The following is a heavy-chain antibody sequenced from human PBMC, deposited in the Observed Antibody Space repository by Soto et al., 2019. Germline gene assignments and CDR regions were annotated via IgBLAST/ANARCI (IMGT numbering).Heavy chain of an antibody. CDR1: GFTFSSYA. CDR2: ISGSGGSR. D-gene: IGHD3-3*01. J-gene: IGHJ4*02. V-gene: IGHV3-23*01. CDR3: AKSIYGVVNVVYYFDY. Sequence: EVQLLESGGGLVQPGGSLRLSCAASGFTFSSYATSWVRQAPGKGLEWVSAISGSGGSRYYAESVKGRFTISRDNSKNTLYLQMNSLRAEDTAVYYCAKSIYGVVNVVYYFDYWGQGTLVTVSS.